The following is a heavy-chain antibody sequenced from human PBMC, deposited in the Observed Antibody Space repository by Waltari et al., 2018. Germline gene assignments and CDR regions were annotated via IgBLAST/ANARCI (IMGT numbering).Heavy chain of an antibody. CDR3: ARIGLYYFDY. CDR1: GGSISSSRYY. V-gene: IGHV4-39*07. CDR2: SYYSGRT. D-gene: IGHD3-3*01. Sequence: QLQLQESGPGLVKPSATLSLTCTVSGGSISSSRYYWGWIRQPPGKGLEWVGSSYYSGRTCYNPSLKSRVTISVATSKNQCSLKLSSLTSADTAVYYCARIGLYYFDYWGQGTLVTVSS. J-gene: IGHJ4*02.